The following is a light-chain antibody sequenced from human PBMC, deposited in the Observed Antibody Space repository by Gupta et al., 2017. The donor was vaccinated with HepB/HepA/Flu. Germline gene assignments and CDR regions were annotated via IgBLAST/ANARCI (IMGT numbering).Light chain of an antibody. J-gene: IGKJ4*01. CDR3: QQRDNWLT. Sequence: EIVLRQSPATLSLSPGQRATLSCRASQTVSSYLACYQQKPGQAPRLLIYDTSLRATGIPARFSGSGSGTDFTLTISSLEPEDFAVYYCQQRDNWLTFGGGTKVEIK. CDR1: QTVSSY. CDR2: DTS. V-gene: IGKV3-11*01.